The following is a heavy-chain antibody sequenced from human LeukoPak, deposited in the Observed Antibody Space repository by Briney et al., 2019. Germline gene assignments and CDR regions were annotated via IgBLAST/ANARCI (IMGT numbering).Heavy chain of an antibody. CDR1: GFTFSPDS. D-gene: IGHD3-9*01. J-gene: IGHJ3*02. CDR2: IDTSSRYI. Sequence: PGGSLRLSCAASGFTFSPDSMSWVRQAPGKGLEWVSSIDTSSRYIYYTDSVRGRFTISRDNAKNSLYLQMNSLRAEDTAVYYCARAALRYFDRDAFDIWGQGTMVNVSS. V-gene: IGHV3-21*01. CDR3: ARAALRYFDRDAFDI.